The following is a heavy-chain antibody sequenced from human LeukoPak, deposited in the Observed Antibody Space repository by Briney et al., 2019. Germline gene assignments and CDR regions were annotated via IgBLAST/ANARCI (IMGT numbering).Heavy chain of an antibody. CDR3: ARIFGGWYYFDY. J-gene: IGHJ4*02. Sequence: SETLSLTCTVSGGSISSYYWSWGGQPPGQGLECMGDIYYSGSTNYNPSLRSRVTISVDTSKNQFSLKLSSVTAADTAVYSCARIFGGWYYFDYWGQGTLVTVSS. V-gene: IGHV4-59*01. CDR1: GGSISSYY. D-gene: IGHD6-19*01. CDR2: IYYSGST.